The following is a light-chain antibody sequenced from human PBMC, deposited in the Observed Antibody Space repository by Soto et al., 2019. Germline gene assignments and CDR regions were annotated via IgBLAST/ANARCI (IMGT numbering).Light chain of an antibody. J-gene: IGKJ1*01. CDR2: KAS. V-gene: IGKV1-5*03. CDR1: QSISGL. CDR3: QQYNTFWT. Sequence: DIQMTQSPSTLSASVGDRVTITCRASQSISGLLAWYQQKPGEAPKLLIYKASGLESGVPSRFSGSGSGTEFTLTINGLQPDDFATYYCQQYNTFWTFGQGTKVDIK.